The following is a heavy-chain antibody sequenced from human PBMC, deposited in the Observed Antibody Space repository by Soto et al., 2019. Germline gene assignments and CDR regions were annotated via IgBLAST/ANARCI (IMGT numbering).Heavy chain of an antibody. CDR1: GGSVSSGTYY. D-gene: IGHD3-22*01. V-gene: IGHV4-61*01. J-gene: IGHJ4*02. Sequence: SETLSLTCTVSGGSVSSGTYYWSWIRQPPGKGLEWIGVIYYSGSTNYNPSLKSRVTISVDTSKNQFSLKLSSVTAADTAVYYCARVWDSSGYPSDYWGQGTLVTVSS. CDR2: IYYSGST. CDR3: ARVWDSSGYPSDY.